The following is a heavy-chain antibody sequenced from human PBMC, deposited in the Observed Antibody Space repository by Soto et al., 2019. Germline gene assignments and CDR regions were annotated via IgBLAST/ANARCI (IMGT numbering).Heavy chain of an antibody. CDR1: GFTFSNYG. CDR3: ARAGPFSGNDAFDI. Sequence: GGSLRLSCAASGFTFSNYGMHWVRQAPGKGLEWVAIIWYDGSNKYYADSVKGRFTISRDNSKNTVYLQMNSLRAEDTAMYYCARAGPFSGNDAFDIWGQGTMVTVSS. J-gene: IGHJ3*02. D-gene: IGHD2-15*01. V-gene: IGHV3-33*01. CDR2: IWYDGSNK.